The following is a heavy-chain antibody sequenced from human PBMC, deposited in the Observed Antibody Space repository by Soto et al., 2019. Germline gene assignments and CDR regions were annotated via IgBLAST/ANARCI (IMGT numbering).Heavy chain of an antibody. CDR1: GGSFSGYY. CDR2: INHSGST. Sequence: SETLSLTCAVYGGSFSGYYWSWSRQPPGKGLEWIGEINHSGSTKYNPSLRSRVTISVDTSKNQLSLKLSSVTAADTAVYYCARARAVGVPAATNYDMDVWGQGTTVTVSS. CDR3: ARARAVGVPAATNYDMDV. J-gene: IGHJ6*02. D-gene: IGHD2-2*01. V-gene: IGHV4-34*01.